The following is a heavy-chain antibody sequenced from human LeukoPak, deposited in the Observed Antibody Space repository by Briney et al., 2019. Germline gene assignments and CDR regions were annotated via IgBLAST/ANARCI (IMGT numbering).Heavy chain of an antibody. CDR3: ASPGDGYSPLFDY. Sequence: GASVKVSCKASGGTFSSYAISWVRQAPGQGLEWMGGIIPIFGTANYAQKFQGRVTITADESTSTAYMELSSLRSEDTAVYYCASPGDGYSPLFDYWGQGTLVTVSS. D-gene: IGHD5-24*01. CDR2: IIPIFGTA. CDR1: GGTFSSYA. J-gene: IGHJ4*02. V-gene: IGHV1-69*13.